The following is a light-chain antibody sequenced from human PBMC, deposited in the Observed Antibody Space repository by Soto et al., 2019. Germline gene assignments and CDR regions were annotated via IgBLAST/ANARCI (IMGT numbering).Light chain of an antibody. J-gene: IGKJ1*01. CDR1: QDIVTW. Sequence: IQMTHSRSTHSASFGYRVTITCRASQDIVTWLAWYQQKPEKAPKVLIYRASHLESGVPSRFSASGSGTEFSLTINSLQADDFATYYCQQYHLYSWKLGKGTKV. CDR3: QQYHLYSWK. V-gene: IGKV1-5*03. CDR2: RAS.